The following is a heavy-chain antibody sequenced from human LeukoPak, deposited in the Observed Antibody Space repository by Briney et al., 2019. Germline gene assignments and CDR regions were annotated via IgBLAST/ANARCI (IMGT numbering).Heavy chain of an antibody. J-gene: IGHJ3*02. CDR1: GGSIYSGGHS. V-gene: IGHV4-30-2*01. CDR2: IYHSGNT. CDR3: ARVAMMIGDAFDI. Sequence: SQTLSLTCADSGGSIYSGGHSWSWVRQPPGKGLEWIGYIYHSGNTYSNPSLKSRVIISVDRSKNQFSLKLSSVTAADTAVYYCARVAMMIGDAFDIWGQGTMVTVSS. D-gene: IGHD3-22*01.